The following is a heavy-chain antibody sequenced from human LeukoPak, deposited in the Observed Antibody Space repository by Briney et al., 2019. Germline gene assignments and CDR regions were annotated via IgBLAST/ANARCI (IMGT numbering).Heavy chain of an antibody. CDR3: ARDSEAPLPYCGGDCHDAFDI. D-gene: IGHD2-21*01. Sequence: GGSLRLSCAASGFTFSSYSMNWVRQAPGKGLEWVSSISSSSSYIYYADSVKGRFTISRDNAKNSLCLQMNSLRAEDTAVYYCARDSEAPLPYCGGDCHDAFDIWGQGTMVTVSS. J-gene: IGHJ3*02. CDR2: ISSSSSYI. V-gene: IGHV3-21*01. CDR1: GFTFSSYS.